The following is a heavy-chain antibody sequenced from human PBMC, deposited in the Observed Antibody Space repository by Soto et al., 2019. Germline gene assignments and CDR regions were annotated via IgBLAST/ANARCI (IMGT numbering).Heavy chain of an antibody. V-gene: IGHV4-34*01. CDR2: INHTGGT. Sequence: PSETLSLTCAVYGGSVNGYYWNWIRQPPGKGLEWIGEINHTGGTHYNPSLKSRVTMSVDTSKNQFSLRLSSVTAADTAIYYCATRKKVFGLLLPPFDPWGQGTQVTVSS. CDR1: GGSVNGYY. J-gene: IGHJ5*02. D-gene: IGHD3-3*01. CDR3: ATRKKVFGLLLPPFDP.